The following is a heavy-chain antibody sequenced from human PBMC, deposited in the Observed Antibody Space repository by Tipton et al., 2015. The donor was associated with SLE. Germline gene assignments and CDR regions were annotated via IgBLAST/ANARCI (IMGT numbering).Heavy chain of an antibody. CDR2: ISAYNGNT. D-gene: IGHD2-2*01. V-gene: IGHV1-18*01. CDR3: ARMTVQKYLAYFDS. J-gene: IGHJ4*02. CDR1: GYTFTSYG. Sequence: QLVQSGAEVKKPGASVKVSCKASGYTFTSYGISWVRQAPGQGLEWMGWISAYNGNTNYAQKLQGRVTMTTDTSTGTAEMELRSLRADDTAMYYCARMTVQKYLAYFDSWGQGTLVTVSS.